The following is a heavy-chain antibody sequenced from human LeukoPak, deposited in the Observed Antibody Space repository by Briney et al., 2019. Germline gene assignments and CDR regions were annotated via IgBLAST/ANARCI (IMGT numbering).Heavy chain of an antibody. J-gene: IGHJ5*02. CDR2: MYPGDSDT. CDR1: GYRFSSYW. Sequence: GESLKISCQGSGYRFSSYWIGWVRQMPGKGLEWMGTMYPGDSDTRYSTSFQGQVTMSVDKCITTAYLEWSGLKASDTAMYYCARDYGSGSGNWFDAWGPGTLVTVSS. V-gene: IGHV5-51*01. CDR3: ARDYGSGSGNWFDA. D-gene: IGHD3-10*01.